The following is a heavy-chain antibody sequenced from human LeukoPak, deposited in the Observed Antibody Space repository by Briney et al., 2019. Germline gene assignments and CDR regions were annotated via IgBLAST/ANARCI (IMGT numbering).Heavy chain of an antibody. CDR2: INPNSGGT. CDR1: GYTFTGYY. D-gene: IGHD1-26*01. V-gene: IGHV1-2*02. Sequence: ASVKVSCKGSGYTFTGYYMHWVRQAPGQGLEWMGWINPNSGGTNYAQKFQGRVTMTRDTSISTAYMELSRLRSDDTAVYYCARDRYSGSYWDYWGQGTLVTVSS. CDR3: ARDRYSGSYWDY. J-gene: IGHJ4*02.